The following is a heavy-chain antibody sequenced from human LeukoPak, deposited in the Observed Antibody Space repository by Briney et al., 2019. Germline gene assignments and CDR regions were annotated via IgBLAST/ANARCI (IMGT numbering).Heavy chain of an antibody. Sequence: SVKVSCKASGGTFSSYAISWARQAPGQGLEWMGGIIPIFGTANYAQKFQGRVTITADESTSTAYMEPSSLRSEDTAVYYCAREDCSSTSCYTNYWGQGTLVTVSS. J-gene: IGHJ4*02. CDR2: IIPIFGTA. D-gene: IGHD2-2*02. CDR1: GGTFSSYA. V-gene: IGHV1-69*13. CDR3: AREDCSSTSCYTNY.